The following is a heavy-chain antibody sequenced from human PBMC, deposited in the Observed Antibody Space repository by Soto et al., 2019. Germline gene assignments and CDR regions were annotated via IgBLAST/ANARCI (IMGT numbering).Heavy chain of an antibody. CDR3: APLSVSLSGPYGIHV. CDR2: MLYSGLT. J-gene: IGHJ6*02. D-gene: IGHD2-15*01. CDR1: GYSVSSSDYY. Sequence: SETLSLTCSVSGYSVSSSDYYWAWIRQPPGKGLEWIWSMLYSGLTYYNPSLKSRVILSVDTSKNQFSVRLNSVTASDTAVYYCAPLSVSLSGPYGIHVWGQGTTVTVS. V-gene: IGHV4-39*01.